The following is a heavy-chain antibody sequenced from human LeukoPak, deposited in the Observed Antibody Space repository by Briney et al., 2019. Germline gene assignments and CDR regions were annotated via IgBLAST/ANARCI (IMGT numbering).Heavy chain of an antibody. J-gene: IGHJ4*01. CDR3: ARNIAARCFDY. CDR1: GGSISSYY. V-gene: IGHV3-23*01. CDR2: ISGSGGST. D-gene: IGHD6-6*01. Sequence: WETLSLTCTVSGGSISSYYWSWIRQPPGKGLEWVSAISGSGGSTYYADSVKGRFTISRDNSKNTLYLQMNSLRAEDTAVYDCARNIAARCFDYWGHGTLVTVSS.